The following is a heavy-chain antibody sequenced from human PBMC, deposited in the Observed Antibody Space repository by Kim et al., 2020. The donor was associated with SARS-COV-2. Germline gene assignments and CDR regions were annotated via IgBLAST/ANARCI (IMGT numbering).Heavy chain of an antibody. CDR3: ARGRITIFGVVTEFDY. V-gene: IGHV4-31*02. J-gene: IGHJ4*02. Sequence: SLKSRVTISVDTSKNQFSLKLSSVTAADTAVYYCARGRITIFGVVTEFDYWGQGTLDTVSS. D-gene: IGHD3-3*01.